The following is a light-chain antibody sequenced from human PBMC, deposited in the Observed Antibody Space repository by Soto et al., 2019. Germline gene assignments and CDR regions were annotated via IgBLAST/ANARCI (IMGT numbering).Light chain of an antibody. Sequence: DIQMTQSPSTLSASVGDRVTITCRASQSISSWLAWYQQKPGKAPKLLIYDASNLAEGVPPRFSGSGSGTDFTFSISSLQPADFAKYYYQQSDNIPQYTLGQGTKVDIK. CDR2: DAS. CDR1: QSISSW. CDR3: QQSDNIPQYT. V-gene: IGKV1-5*01. J-gene: IGKJ2*01.